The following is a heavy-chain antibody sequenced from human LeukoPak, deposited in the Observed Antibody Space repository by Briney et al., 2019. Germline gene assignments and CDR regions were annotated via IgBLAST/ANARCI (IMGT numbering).Heavy chain of an antibody. CDR1: GYTFTSYD. V-gene: IGHV1-8*03. D-gene: IGHD4-17*01. CDR2: MNPNSGNT. J-gene: IGHJ4*02. Sequence: ASVKVSCKASGYTFTSYDINWVRQATGQGLEWMGWMNPNSGNTGYAQKFQGRVTITRNTSISTAYMELSSLRSGDTAVYYCARSGFNEYGDKSADYWGQGTLVTVSS. CDR3: ARSGFNEYGDKSADY.